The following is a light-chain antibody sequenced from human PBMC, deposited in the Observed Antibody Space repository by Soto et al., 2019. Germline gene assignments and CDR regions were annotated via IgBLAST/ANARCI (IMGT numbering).Light chain of an antibody. V-gene: IGLV1-47*02. CDR2: GNN. J-gene: IGLJ2*01. Sequence: QSVLTQPRSASGTPGQRVTICCSGSSSNIGTNYVYWYQQLPGTAPKLLIYGNNQRPSGVPDRFSGSKSGTSASLAISGLRSEDEADYYCAAWDDSLSGVVFGGGTKLTVL. CDR3: AAWDDSLSGVV. CDR1: SSNIGTNY.